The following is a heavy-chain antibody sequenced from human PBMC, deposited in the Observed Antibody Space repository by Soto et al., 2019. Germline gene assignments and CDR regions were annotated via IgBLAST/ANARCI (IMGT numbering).Heavy chain of an antibody. D-gene: IGHD1-1*01. CDR2: IHYTGST. Sequence: PSETLSLTCTVSGGSMSRYYWTWIRQPPGKGLEWIGNIHYTGSTNYNPSLKSRVTILLGTSTSQFSLKVSPVTAADTAVYYCARDLTISSTDGPLDPWGHGTLVTVSS. CDR3: ARDLTISSTDGPLDP. J-gene: IGHJ5*02. V-gene: IGHV4-59*01. CDR1: GGSMSRYY.